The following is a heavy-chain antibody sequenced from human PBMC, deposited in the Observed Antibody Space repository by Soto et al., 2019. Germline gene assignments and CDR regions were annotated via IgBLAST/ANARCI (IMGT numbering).Heavy chain of an antibody. CDR3: TRRGDGSGSLDY. Sequence: QVQLQESGPGLVKPPGTLSLTCAVSGDSISSSSWWSWVRLPPGKGLEWIGEIYHSGTTNYNPSLKSRVTISVDKSKNQFSLKLSSVTAADTAVYYCTRRGDGSGSLDYWGQRTLVTVSS. CDR1: GDSISSSSW. D-gene: IGHD3-10*01. CDR2: IYHSGTT. V-gene: IGHV4-4*03. J-gene: IGHJ4*02.